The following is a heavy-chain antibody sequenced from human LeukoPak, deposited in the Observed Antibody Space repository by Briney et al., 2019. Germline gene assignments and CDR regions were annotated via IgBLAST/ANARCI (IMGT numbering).Heavy chain of an antibody. CDR1: GGTFSSYA. CDR2: IIPILGIA. V-gene: IGHV1-69*04. J-gene: IGHJ4*02. D-gene: IGHD6-19*01. CDR3: ARFPGDSYSSGESY. Sequence: GASVKVSCKASGGTFSSYAISWVRQAPGQRLEWMGRIIPILGIANYAQKFQGRVTITADKSTSTAYMELSSLRSEDTAVYYCARFPGDSYSSGESYWGQGTLVTVSS.